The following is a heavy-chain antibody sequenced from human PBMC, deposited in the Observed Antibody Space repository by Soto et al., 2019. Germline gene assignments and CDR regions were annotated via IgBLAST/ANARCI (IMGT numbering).Heavy chain of an antibody. Sequence: HVQLVESGGGVVQPGRSLRLSCAASGFTFSSYAMHWVRQAPGKGLEWVAYIIYDGSNKYYADSVKGRFSISRDNSNNTLYLQMNSLRTDDTALYYCAREGGGSNWFDPWGQGTLVTVSS. D-gene: IGHD1-26*01. V-gene: IGHV3-30-3*01. CDR1: GFTFSSYA. J-gene: IGHJ5*02. CDR2: IIYDGSNK. CDR3: AREGGGSNWFDP.